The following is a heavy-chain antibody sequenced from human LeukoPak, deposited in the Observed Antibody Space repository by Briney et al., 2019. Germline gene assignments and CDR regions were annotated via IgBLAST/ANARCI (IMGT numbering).Heavy chain of an antibody. D-gene: IGHD4-23*01. CDR2: INPNSGGT. V-gene: IGHV1-2*02. J-gene: IGHJ5*02. CDR3: ARDFGSNGGNSVWFDP. Sequence: ASVKVSCKASGYTFTGYYMHWVRQAPGQGLEWMGWINPNSGGTNYAQKFQGRVTMTRDTSISTAYMELSRLRSDDTAVYYCARDFGSNGGNSVWFDPWGQGTLVTVSS. CDR1: GYTFTGYY.